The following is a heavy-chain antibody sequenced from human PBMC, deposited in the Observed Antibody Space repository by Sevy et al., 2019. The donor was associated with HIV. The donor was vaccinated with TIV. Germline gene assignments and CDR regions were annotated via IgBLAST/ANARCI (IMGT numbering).Heavy chain of an antibody. CDR2: VTHTDTTK. V-gene: IGHV3-48*03. CDR1: GVAPSGFIFRSYE. Sequence: GGSLRLSCAGSGVAPSGFIFRSYEMNWVRQAPGKGLEWVAFVTHTDTTKYYADSVKGRFTISRDNARNLLFLQMNNLRAEDTALYYCVRANGAAAGDYWAQGTLVTVSS. D-gene: IGHD6-13*01. CDR3: VRANGAAAGDY. J-gene: IGHJ4*02.